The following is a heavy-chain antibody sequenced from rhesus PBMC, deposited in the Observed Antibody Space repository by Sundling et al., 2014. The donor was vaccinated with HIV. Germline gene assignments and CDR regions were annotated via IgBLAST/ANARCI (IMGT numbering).Heavy chain of an antibody. CDR2: ISYDGSQK. CDR1: GFTFSDYG. Sequence: EVQLVESGGGLVQPGGSLRLSCAASGFTFSDYGMHWVRQAPGKGLEWVAVISYDGSQKYYADSVTDRFTISRDNSNNMVYLQMNNVKFEDTALYYCVTSYSWTEGDYWGQGVLVTVSS. V-gene: IGHV3-54*02. CDR3: VTSYSWTEGDY. D-gene: IGHD1-14*01. J-gene: IGHJ4*01.